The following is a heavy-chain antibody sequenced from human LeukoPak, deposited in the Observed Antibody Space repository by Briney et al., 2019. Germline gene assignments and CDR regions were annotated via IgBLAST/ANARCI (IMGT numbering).Heavy chain of an antibody. CDR3: AKDYHYDILSGYFDY. CDR2: MKGDGSHI. CDR1: GFTFGNYW. J-gene: IGHJ4*02. Sequence: GGSLRLSCAASGFTFGNYWMSWVRQAPGGGLQWVASMKGDGSHIYYVDSVKGRFTISRDNSKNTLYLQMNSLRAEDTAVYYCAKDYHYDILSGYFDYWGQGTLVTVSS. D-gene: IGHD3-9*01. V-gene: IGHV3-7*01.